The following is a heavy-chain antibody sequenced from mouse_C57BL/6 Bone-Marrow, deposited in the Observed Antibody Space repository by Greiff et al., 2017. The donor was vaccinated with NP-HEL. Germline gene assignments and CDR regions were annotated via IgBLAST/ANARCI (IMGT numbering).Heavy chain of an antibody. Sequence: VQLQQSGAELVRPGASVKLSCTASGFNIKDDYMHWVKQRPEQGLEWIGWIDPENGDTEYASKFQGKATITADTSSNTAYLQLSSLTSEDTAVYYCTRGGLVWFADWGQGTLVTVSA. CDR2: IDPENGDT. J-gene: IGHJ3*01. CDR1: GFNIKDDY. V-gene: IGHV14-4*01. CDR3: TRGGLVWFAD.